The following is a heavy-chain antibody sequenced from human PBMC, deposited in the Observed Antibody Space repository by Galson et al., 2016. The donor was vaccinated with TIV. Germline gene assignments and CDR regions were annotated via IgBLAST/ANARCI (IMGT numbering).Heavy chain of an antibody. J-gene: IGHJ4*02. D-gene: IGHD5-24*01. V-gene: IGHV3-48*01. Sequence: SLRLSCAASGFTFSAYNMNWVRQAPGKGLEWISYASTTSSLIYYADSVRGRFTISRDNAKNSLYLQMNSLRADDTAVYYCAREGRDGYNPYFDYWGQGTLVTVSS. CDR1: GFTFSAYN. CDR2: ASTTSSLI. CDR3: AREGRDGYNPYFDY.